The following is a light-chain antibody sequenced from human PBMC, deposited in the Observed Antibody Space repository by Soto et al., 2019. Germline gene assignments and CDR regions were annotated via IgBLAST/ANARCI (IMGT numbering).Light chain of an antibody. Sequence: DIQMTQSPSSLSASVGDRVTITCRASQSISTYLNWYQQKPGKAPKLLIYGASSVQSGVPSRFSGSGSGTHFTLAISSLQPEDFATYYCQQSYSTPWTFGQGTKVESK. CDR3: QQSYSTPWT. V-gene: IGKV1-39*01. J-gene: IGKJ1*01. CDR2: GAS. CDR1: QSISTY.